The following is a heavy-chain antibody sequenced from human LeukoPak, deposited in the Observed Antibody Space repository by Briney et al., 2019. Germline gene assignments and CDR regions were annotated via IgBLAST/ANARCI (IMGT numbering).Heavy chain of an antibody. J-gene: IGHJ4*02. CDR1: GFTFSSYG. Sequence: PGRSLRLSCAASGFTFSSYGMHWVRQAPGKGLEWVAVISYDGSNKYYADSVKGRFTISRDNSKNTLYLQMNSLRAEDTAVYYCGCYGSGNINGSYFDYWGQGTLVTVSS. CDR2: ISYDGSNK. D-gene: IGHD3-10*01. CDR3: GCYGSGNINGSYFDY. V-gene: IGHV3-30*03.